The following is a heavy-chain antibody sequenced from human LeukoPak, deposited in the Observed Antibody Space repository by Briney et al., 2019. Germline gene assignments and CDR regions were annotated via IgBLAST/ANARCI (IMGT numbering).Heavy chain of an antibody. Sequence: SETLSLTCAVSGDSISSSNWWNWVRQPPGKGLEWIGEIYHSESTHYNPSLKSRVTISVDKSKNQFSLRLSSVTAADTAVYYCARSGTARGFDYWGQGTLVTVSS. CDR2: IYHSEST. CDR1: GDSISSSNW. CDR3: ARSGTARGFDY. J-gene: IGHJ4*02. V-gene: IGHV4-4*02. D-gene: IGHD2-21*02.